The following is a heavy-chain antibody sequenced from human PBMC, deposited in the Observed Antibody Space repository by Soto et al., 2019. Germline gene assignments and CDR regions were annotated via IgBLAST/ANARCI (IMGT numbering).Heavy chain of an antibody. J-gene: IGHJ6*02. CDR3: ARTFDYYGMDV. CDR1: GYSIASGYY. CDR2: IYHAGSV. Sequence: SETLSLTCAVSGYSIASGYYWAWIRQSPGKGLGWIGSIYHAGSVYYNPSLNSRVAVSLDTSKNHFSLKLTSVTAADTAVYYCARTFDYYGMDVWGQGTTVTVSS. V-gene: IGHV4-38-2*01.